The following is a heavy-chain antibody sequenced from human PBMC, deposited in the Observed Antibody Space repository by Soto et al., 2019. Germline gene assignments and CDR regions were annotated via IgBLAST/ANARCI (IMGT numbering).Heavy chain of an antibody. CDR2: IWYDGSNK. J-gene: IGHJ4*02. CDR1: GFTFSSYG. V-gene: IGHV3-33*08. D-gene: IGHD2-8*01. Sequence: GGSLRLSCAASGFTFSSYGMHWVRQAPGKGLEWVAVIWYDGSNKYYADSVKGRFTISRDNSKNTLYLQMNSLRAEDTAVYYCARDPAYCTNGVCFYFDYWGQGTLATVSS. CDR3: ARDPAYCTNGVCFYFDY.